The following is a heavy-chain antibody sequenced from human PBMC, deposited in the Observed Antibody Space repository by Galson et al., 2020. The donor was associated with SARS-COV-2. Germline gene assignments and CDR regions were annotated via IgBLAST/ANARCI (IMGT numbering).Heavy chain of an antibody. Sequence: TLSLTCTVSGDSIASGAYYWSWIRQRPGKGLEWIGYFYYSGSPYYNPSLKSRGTISLDTSRNQFSLRLNSVTAADTAVYYCAREAYNWNNGGFDTWGQGTLVSVSS. CDR1: GDSIASGAYY. D-gene: IGHD1-20*01. CDR2: FYYSGSP. V-gene: IGHV4-31*03. J-gene: IGHJ5*02. CDR3: AREAYNWNNGGFDT.